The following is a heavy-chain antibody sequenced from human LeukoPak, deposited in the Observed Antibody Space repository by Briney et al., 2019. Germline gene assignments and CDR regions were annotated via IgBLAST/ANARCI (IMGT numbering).Heavy chain of an antibody. Sequence: GGSRRLSCAASGFTFSSYAMHWVRQAPGKGLEWVAVISSDGTSEYYADSVKGRFTISRDNSKNTLYLQMNSLRAEDTAVYYCARDLGGYYELPGGYFDYWGQGTLVTVSS. J-gene: IGHJ4*02. CDR2: ISSDGTSE. D-gene: IGHD3-22*01. CDR3: ARDLGGYYELPGGYFDY. V-gene: IGHV3-30-3*01. CDR1: GFTFSSYA.